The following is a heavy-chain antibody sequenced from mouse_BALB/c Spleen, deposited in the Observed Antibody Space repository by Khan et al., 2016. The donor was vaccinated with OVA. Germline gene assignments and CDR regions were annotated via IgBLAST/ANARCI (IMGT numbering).Heavy chain of an antibody. V-gene: IGHV13-2*02. D-gene: IGHD1-1*01. Sequence: VQLVETGGGLVRPGNSLKLSCVTSGFTFSYYRMHWLRQFPGKRLEWIAVITVKSDNSGANYAESVKGRFTISRDDSKSRDYLQMNRLREEHTATYYCGKGVYYYVTPFDYWGQGTTLTVSS. CDR1: GFTFSYYR. J-gene: IGHJ2*01. CDR2: ITVKSDNSGA. CDR3: GKGVYYYVTPFDY.